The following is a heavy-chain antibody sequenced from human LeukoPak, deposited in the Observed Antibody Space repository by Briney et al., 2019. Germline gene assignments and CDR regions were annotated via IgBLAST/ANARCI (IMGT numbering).Heavy chain of an antibody. CDR2: MNPNSGNT. CDR3: ARAMYSSSWYLSVYYYYYYGMDV. D-gene: IGHD6-13*01. J-gene: IGHJ6*02. Sequence: ASVKVSCKASGYTFTSYDINWVRQATGQGLKWMGWMNPNSGNTGYAQKFQGRVTMTRNTSISTAYMELSSLRSEDTAVYYCARAMYSSSWYLSVYYYYYYGMDVWGQGTTVTVSS. CDR1: GYTFTSYD. V-gene: IGHV1-8*01.